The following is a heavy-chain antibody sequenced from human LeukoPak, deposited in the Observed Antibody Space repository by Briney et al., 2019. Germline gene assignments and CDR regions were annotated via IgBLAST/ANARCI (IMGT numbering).Heavy chain of an antibody. CDR1: GFTFDDYG. CDR2: INWNGGST. Sequence: GGSLRLSCAASGFTFDDYGMSWVRQAPGKGLEWVSGINWNGGSTVYADSVKGRFTISRDNAKNSLYLQMNSLRAEDTALYYRARDQLRFLEWLIGFDPWGQGTLVTVSS. CDR3: ARDQLRFLEWLIGFDP. V-gene: IGHV3-20*04. D-gene: IGHD3-3*01. J-gene: IGHJ5*02.